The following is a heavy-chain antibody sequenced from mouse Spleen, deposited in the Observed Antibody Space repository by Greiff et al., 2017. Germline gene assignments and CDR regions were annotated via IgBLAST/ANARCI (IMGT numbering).Heavy chain of an antibody. Sequence: QVQLQQSGAELVRPGASVTLSCKASGYTFTDYEMHWVKQTPVHGLEWIGAIDPETGGTAYNQKFKGKAILTADKSSSTAYMELRSLTSEDSAVYYCTRWVRHYAMDYWGQGTSVTVSS. J-gene: IGHJ4*01. CDR3: TRWVRHYAMDY. V-gene: IGHV1-15*01. CDR1: GYTFTDYE. CDR2: IDPETGGT. D-gene: IGHD2-14*01.